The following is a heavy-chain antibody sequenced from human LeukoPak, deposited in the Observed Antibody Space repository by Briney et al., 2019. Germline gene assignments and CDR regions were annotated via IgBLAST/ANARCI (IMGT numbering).Heavy chain of an antibody. Sequence: PGGSLRLSCAASGFTFSSYAMSWVRQAPGKGLEWVSAISGSGGSTYYAGSVKGRFTISRDNSKNTLYLQMNSLRAEDTAVYYCAKGALYSSGWYPLNWYFDLWGRGTLVTVSS. D-gene: IGHD6-19*01. J-gene: IGHJ2*01. CDR3: AKGALYSSGWYPLNWYFDL. V-gene: IGHV3-23*01. CDR1: GFTFSSYA. CDR2: ISGSGGST.